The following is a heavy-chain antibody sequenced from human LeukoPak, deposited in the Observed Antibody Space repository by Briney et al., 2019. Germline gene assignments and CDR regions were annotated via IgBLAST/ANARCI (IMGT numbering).Heavy chain of an antibody. CDR2: ISYDGSNK. CDR1: GFTFSRYG. D-gene: IGHD3-10*02. V-gene: IGHV3-30*18. CDR3: AELGITMIGGV. J-gene: IGHJ6*04. Sequence: GGSLRLSCAASGFTFSRYGMHWVRQAPGKGLEWVAVISYDGSNKYYADSVKGRFTISRDNAKNSLYLQMNSLRAEDTAVYYCAELGITMIGGVWGKGTTVTISS.